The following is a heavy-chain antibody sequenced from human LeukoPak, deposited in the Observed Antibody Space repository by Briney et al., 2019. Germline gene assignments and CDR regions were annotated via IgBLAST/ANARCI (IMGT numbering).Heavy chain of an antibody. J-gene: IGHJ6*02. CDR2: INSDGSRT. CDR3: ARDYFYPMDV. Sequence: PGGSLRLSCAASGFTFSNYWMHWVRQAPGKGLVWVSHINSDGSRTNYADSVKGRFTISRDNAKNTLYLQMNSLRAEDTAVYYCARDYFYPMDVWGQGTTVTVSS. V-gene: IGHV3-74*01. CDR1: GFTFSNYW.